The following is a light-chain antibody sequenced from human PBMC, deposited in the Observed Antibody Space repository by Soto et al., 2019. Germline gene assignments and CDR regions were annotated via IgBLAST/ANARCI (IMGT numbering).Light chain of an antibody. V-gene: IGLV2-8*01. CDR3: SSYAGRNSLYV. Sequence: QSVLTQPPSASGSPGQSVTISCTGTSSDVGGYNYVSWYQRHPGKAPKLMIYEVSKRPSGVPDRFSGSKSGNTASLTVSGLQAEDEADYYCSSYAGRNSLYVFGTGTKVTVL. CDR1: SSDVGGYNY. J-gene: IGLJ1*01. CDR2: EVS.